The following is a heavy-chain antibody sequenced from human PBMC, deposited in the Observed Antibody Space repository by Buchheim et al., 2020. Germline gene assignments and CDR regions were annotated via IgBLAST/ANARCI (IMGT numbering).Heavy chain of an antibody. J-gene: IGHJ4*02. D-gene: IGHD1-26*01. CDR1: GFTFSSYP. CDR2: ISYDGSNK. V-gene: IGHV3-30-3*01. Sequence: QVQLVESGGGVVQPGRSLRLSCAGSGFTFSSYPMHWVRQAPGKGLEWVAVISYDGSNKYYADSVKGRFTISRDNSKNTLYLQMISLRAEDTSVYYCAREDEGPTRHGNFYCWGQGTL. CDR3: AREDEGPTRHGNFYC.